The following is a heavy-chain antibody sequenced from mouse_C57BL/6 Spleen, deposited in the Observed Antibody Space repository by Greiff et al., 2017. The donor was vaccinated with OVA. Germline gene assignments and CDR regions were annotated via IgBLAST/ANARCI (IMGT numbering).Heavy chain of an antibody. CDR1: GFSLTSYG. Sequence: VQGVESGPGLVQPSQSLSITCTVSGFSLTSYGVHWVRQSPGKGLEWLGVIWSGGSTDYNAAFISRLSISKDNSKSQVFFKMNSLQADDTAIYYCARDYYGSSYEYFDVWGTGTTVTVSS. CDR2: IWSGGST. J-gene: IGHJ1*03. CDR3: ARDYYGSSYEYFDV. V-gene: IGHV2-2*01. D-gene: IGHD1-1*01.